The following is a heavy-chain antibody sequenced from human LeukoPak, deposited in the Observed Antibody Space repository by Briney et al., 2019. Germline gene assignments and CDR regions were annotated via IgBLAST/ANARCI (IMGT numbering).Heavy chain of an antibody. CDR1: GGSVSTGPYY. J-gene: IGHJ4*02. D-gene: IGHD1-26*01. Sequence: PSQTLSLTCTVSGGSVSTGPYYWSWIRQPAGKGLEWIGRIYTSGSTNYNPSLKSRVTMSVDTSKNQFSLKLSSVTAADTAVYYCARHPRSYPLDYWGQGTLATVSS. CDR2: IYTSGST. CDR3: ARHPRSYPLDY. V-gene: IGHV4-61*02.